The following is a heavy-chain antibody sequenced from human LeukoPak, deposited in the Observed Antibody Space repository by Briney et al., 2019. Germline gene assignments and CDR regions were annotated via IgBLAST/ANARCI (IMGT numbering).Heavy chain of an antibody. V-gene: IGHV3-21*01. D-gene: IGHD3-22*01. J-gene: IGHJ6*02. CDR3: ARRVMIVVGYGLDV. CDR1: GSTFTTYS. Sequence: GGALRLSCSASGSTFTTYSMNWVRQAPGKGLGWVSSISSSSSYIYYADSVRGRFTISRDNAKNSLYLQMNSLRAEDTAVYYCARRVMIVVGYGLDVWGQGTTVTVSS. CDR2: ISSSSSYI.